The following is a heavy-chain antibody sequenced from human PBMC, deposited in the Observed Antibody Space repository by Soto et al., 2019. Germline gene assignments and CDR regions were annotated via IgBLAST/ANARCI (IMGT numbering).Heavy chain of an antibody. CDR3: ARAPLVRFLEWLPDVVYFDY. J-gene: IGHJ4*02. D-gene: IGHD3-3*01. Sequence: GGSLRLSCAASGFTFSSYSMNWVRQAPGKGLEWVSSIGSSSSYIYYADSVKGRFTISRDNAKNSLYLQMNSLRAEDTAVYYCARAPLVRFLEWLPDVVYFDYWGQGTLVTVSS. CDR2: IGSSSSYI. CDR1: GFTFSSYS. V-gene: IGHV3-21*01.